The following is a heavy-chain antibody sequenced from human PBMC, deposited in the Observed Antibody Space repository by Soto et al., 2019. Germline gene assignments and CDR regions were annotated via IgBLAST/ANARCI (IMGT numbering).Heavy chain of an antibody. J-gene: IGHJ4*02. Sequence: QVLLVQSGAEVKKPGSSVKISCKASGGSFGNSAINWVRQTPGQGLEWLGGFIPVYRTLNYAQKFQGRVTITADESTGTAYMTVNSLASNDTAVYYCATGVIWIGYFTVDSWSQGTRVTVSS. V-gene: IGHV1-69*01. CDR2: FIPVYRTL. CDR3: ATGVIWIGYFTVDS. CDR1: GGSFGNSA. D-gene: IGHD3-3*01.